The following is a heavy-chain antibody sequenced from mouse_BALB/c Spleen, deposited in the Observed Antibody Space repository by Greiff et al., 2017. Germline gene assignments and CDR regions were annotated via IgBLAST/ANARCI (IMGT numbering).Heavy chain of an antibody. V-gene: IGHV5-6-5*01. CDR1: GFTFSSYA. Sequence: DVMLVESGGGLVKPGGSLKLSCAASGFTFSSYAMSWVRQTPEKRLEWVASISSGGSTYYPDSVKGRFTISRDNARNILYLQMSSLRSEDTAMYYCARGRGGERYYFDYWGQGTTLTVSS. J-gene: IGHJ2*01. CDR2: ISSGGST. CDR3: ARGRGGERYYFDY. D-gene: IGHD2-13*01.